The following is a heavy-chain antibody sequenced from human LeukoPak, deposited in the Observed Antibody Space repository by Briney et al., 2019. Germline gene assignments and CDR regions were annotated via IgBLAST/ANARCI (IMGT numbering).Heavy chain of an antibody. V-gene: IGHV4-59*11. J-gene: IGHJ4*02. Sequence: SVTLSLTCTVSGGSISSHYWSWIRQPPGKGLEGMGYIYYSGSTNYNPPLKSRVTISVDTSKNQFSLKPSSVTVADHDVYYCARVYYDFWSGYSFYFDYWGQGNLVTVSS. CDR2: IYYSGST. D-gene: IGHD3-3*01. CDR3: ARVYYDFWSGYSFYFDY. CDR1: GGSISSHY.